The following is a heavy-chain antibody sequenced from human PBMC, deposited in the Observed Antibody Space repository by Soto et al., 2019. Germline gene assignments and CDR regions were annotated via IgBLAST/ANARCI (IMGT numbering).Heavy chain of an antibody. V-gene: IGHV3-33*01. CDR1: GFTFSSYG. CDR2: IWYDGSNK. Sequence: GGSLRLSCAASGFTFSSYGMHWVRQAPGKGLEWVAVIWYDGSNKYYADSVKGRFTISRDNSKNTLYLQMNSLRAEDTAVYYCARDIKVGDPEHPDYYYYYGMDVWGQGTTVTVSS. J-gene: IGHJ6*02. D-gene: IGHD1-26*01. CDR3: ARDIKVGDPEHPDYYYYYGMDV.